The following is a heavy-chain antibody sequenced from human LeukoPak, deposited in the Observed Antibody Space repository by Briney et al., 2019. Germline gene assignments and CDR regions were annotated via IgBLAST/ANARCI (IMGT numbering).Heavy chain of an antibody. D-gene: IGHD6-19*01. Sequence: SETLSLTCTVSGGSISSSSYYWGWIRQPPGKGLEWIGSIYYSGSTYYNPSLKSRVTISVDTSKNQFSLKLSSVTAADTAVYYCARRGSSGWYKGAYNWFDPWGQGTLVTVSS. CDR3: ARRGSSGWYKGAYNWFDP. J-gene: IGHJ5*02. CDR1: GGSISSSSYY. CDR2: IYYSGST. V-gene: IGHV4-39*01.